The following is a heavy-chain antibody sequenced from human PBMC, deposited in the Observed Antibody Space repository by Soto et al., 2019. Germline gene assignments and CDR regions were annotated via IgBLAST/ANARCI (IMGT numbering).Heavy chain of an antibody. D-gene: IGHD2-15*01. V-gene: IGHV4-59*11. CDR2: IHYSGST. CDR3: ARGGWSLDY. CDR1: GGSIISHY. Sequence: QVQLQESGPGLVKPSETLSLTCSVSGGSIISHYWSWIRQPPGKGLEWIGYIHYSGSTDYNPSLKRRLTMSADTSNNQSYLRLSPVTAADTAVYYCARGGWSLDYWGQGTLVTVSS. J-gene: IGHJ4*02.